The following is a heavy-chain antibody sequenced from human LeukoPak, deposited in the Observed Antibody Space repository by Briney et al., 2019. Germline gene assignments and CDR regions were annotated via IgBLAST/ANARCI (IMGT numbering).Heavy chain of an antibody. CDR2: IRYDGSNK. D-gene: IGHD3-22*01. V-gene: IGHV3-30*02. J-gene: IGHJ5*02. Sequence: GGSLRLSCAASGFTFSSYGMHWVRQAPGKGLEWVAFIRYDGSNKYYADSVKGRFTISRDDSKNTLYLQMNSLRAEDTAVYYCAKGYYYDSSALGGNWFDPWGQGTLVTVSS. CDR1: GFTFSSYG. CDR3: AKGYYYDSSALGGNWFDP.